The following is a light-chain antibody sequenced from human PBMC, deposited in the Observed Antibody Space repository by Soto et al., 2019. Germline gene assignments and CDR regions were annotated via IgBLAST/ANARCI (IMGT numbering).Light chain of an antibody. CDR3: SSFSGSTSWV. Sequence: QSALTQPASVSGSPGQSITIPCTGTSSDVGTYGYVSWYQHHPGKAPQLMIYYVSNRPSGVSDLFSGSKSGNTASLTIAGLQAEDEADYYCSSFSGSTSWVFGGGTKLTVL. CDR2: YVS. CDR1: SSDVGTYGY. V-gene: IGLV2-14*03. J-gene: IGLJ3*02.